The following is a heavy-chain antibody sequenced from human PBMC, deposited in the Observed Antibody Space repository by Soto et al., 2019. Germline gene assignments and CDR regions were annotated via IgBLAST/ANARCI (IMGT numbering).Heavy chain of an antibody. CDR1: GDTFTDYY. CDR3: ARESGGATATLDYYYFYMGV. CDR2: INPNSGVT. V-gene: IGHV1-2*04. D-gene: IGHD5-12*01. Sequence: ASVKVSCKSSGDTFTDYYMHWVRQAPGQGLEWMGWINPNSGVTKYAQKFQGWVTMTRDTSIRTVYMQLSRLRSDDTAVYYCARESGGATATLDYYYFYMGVWGTGTTVTVSS. J-gene: IGHJ6*03.